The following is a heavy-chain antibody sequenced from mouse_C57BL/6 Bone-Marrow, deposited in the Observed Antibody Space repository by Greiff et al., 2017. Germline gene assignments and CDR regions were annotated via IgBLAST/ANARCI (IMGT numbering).Heavy chain of an antibody. D-gene: IGHD1-1*01. CDR1: GYSITSDY. CDR2: ISYSGST. Sequence: DVKLVESGPGLAKPSQTLSLTCSVTGYSITSDYWNWIRKFPGNKLEYMGYISYSGSTYYNPSLKSRISITRDTSKNQYYLQLNSVTTEDTATYYCARSYYGSSRGYFDVWGTGTTVTVSS. V-gene: IGHV3-8*01. CDR3: ARSYYGSSRGYFDV. J-gene: IGHJ1*03.